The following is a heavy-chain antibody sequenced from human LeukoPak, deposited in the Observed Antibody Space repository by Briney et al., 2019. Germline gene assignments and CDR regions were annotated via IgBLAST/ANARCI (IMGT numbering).Heavy chain of an antibody. CDR3: ERGQTIAVADY. CDR2: IIPIFGTA. D-gene: IGHD6-19*01. V-gene: IGHV1-69*05. Sequence: SVKVSCKASGGTFSSYAISWVRQAPGQGLEWMGGIIPIFGTANYAQKFQGRVTVTTDESTSTAYMELSSLRSEDTAVYYCERGQTIAVADYWGQGTLVTVSS. J-gene: IGHJ4*02. CDR1: GGTFSSYA.